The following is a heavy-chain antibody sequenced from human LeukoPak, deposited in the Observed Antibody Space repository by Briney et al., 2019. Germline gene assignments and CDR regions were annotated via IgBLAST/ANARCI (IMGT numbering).Heavy chain of an antibody. CDR2: IRYDGSNK. J-gene: IGHJ5*02. Sequence: GGSLRLSCAASGFTFSSYGMHWVRQAPGKGLEWVAFIRYDGSNKYYADSVKGRFTISRDNSKNTLYLQMNSLRAEDTAVHYCAKQRSSTWTPYLFDPWGQGTLVTVSS. CDR1: GFTFSSYG. V-gene: IGHV3-30*02. CDR3: AKQRSSTWTPYLFDP. D-gene: IGHD3/OR15-3a*01.